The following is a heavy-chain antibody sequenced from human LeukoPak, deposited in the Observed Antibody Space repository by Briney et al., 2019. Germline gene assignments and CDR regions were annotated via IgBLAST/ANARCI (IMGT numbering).Heavy chain of an antibody. J-gene: IGHJ4*02. D-gene: IGHD2-15*01. V-gene: IGHV1-2*02. CDR3: ARSDVVVLVYFDY. CDR1: GYTFTGYY. Sequence: ASVKVSCKASGYTFTGYYMHWVRQAPGQGLEWMGWVNPKSGGTNYAQKFQGRVTMTRDTSISTAYVEVSRLRSDDTAIYYCARSDVVVLVYFDYWGQGTLATVSS. CDR2: VNPKSGGT.